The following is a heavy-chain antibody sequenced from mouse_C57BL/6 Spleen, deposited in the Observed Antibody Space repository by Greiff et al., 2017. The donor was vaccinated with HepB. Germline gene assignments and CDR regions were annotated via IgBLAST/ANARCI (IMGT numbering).Heavy chain of an antibody. V-gene: IGHV6-3*01. D-gene: IGHD2-5*01. CDR1: GFTFSNYW. J-gene: IGHJ1*03. CDR3: TGYYSNYHWYFEV. Sequence: EVMLVESGGGLVQPGGSMKLSCVASGFTFSNYWMNWVRQSPEKGLEWVAQIRLKSDNYATHYAESVKGRFTISRDDSKSSVYLQMNNLRAEDTGIYYCTGYYSNYHWYFEVWGTGTTVTVSS. CDR2: IRLKSDNYAT.